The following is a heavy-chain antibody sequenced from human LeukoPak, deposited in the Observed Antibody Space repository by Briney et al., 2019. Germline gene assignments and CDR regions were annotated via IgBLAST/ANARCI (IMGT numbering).Heavy chain of an antibody. CDR2: IYPGDSDT. CDR3: ARHVGSTTHFDY. Sequence: GESLKISCQGSGYSFTSYWTAWVRQMPGKGLEWMGIIYPGDSDTKYSPSFQGQVTIAADKSTSTAYLQWSSLKASDTAMYYCARHVGSTTHFDYWGQGTLVTVSS. J-gene: IGHJ4*02. D-gene: IGHD6-13*01. V-gene: IGHV5-51*01. CDR1: GYSFTSYW.